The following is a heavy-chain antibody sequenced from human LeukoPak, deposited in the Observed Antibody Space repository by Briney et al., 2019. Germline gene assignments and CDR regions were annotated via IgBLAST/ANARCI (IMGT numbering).Heavy chain of an antibody. CDR3: AKDFLRRVNWNGTAFDI. J-gene: IGHJ3*02. Sequence: GGSLRLSCAASGFTFSSYGMHWVRQAPGKGLEWVAFIRYDGSNKYYADSVKGRFTISRDNSKNTLYLQMNSLRAEDTAVYYCAKDFLRRVNWNGTAFDIWGQGTMVTVSS. CDR2: IRYDGSNK. D-gene: IGHD1-20*01. CDR1: GFTFSSYG. V-gene: IGHV3-30*02.